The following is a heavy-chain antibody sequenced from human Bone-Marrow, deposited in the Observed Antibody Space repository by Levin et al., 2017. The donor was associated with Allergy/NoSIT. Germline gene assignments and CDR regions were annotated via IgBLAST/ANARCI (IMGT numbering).Heavy chain of an antibody. V-gene: IGHV3-23*01. CDR2: ISESGDNT. J-gene: IGHJ4*02. D-gene: IGHD3-16*01. CDR1: EFIFSAYA. CDR3: TRGGLNEGYDY. Sequence: GESLKISCAASEFIFSAYAMTWVRQYPGKGLQWVSAISESGDNTFYADSLKGRFTISRDNSKDTLFLEMNSLRVDDTAVYYCTRGGLNEGYDYWGQGTLVTVSS.